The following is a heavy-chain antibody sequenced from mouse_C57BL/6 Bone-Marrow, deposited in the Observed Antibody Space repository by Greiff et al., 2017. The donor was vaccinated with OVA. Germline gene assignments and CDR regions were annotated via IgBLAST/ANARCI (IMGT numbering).Heavy chain of an antibody. V-gene: IGHV2-3*01. CDR2: IWGDGST. D-gene: IGHD2-3*01. Sequence: QVSMRGAVPGLVAPSQTLSITCTVSGFSLTSYGVSWVRQPPGKGLEWLGVIWGDGSTNYHSALISRLSISKDNSKSQVFLKLNSLQTDDTATYYCATSYDGYDEVAYWGQGTLVTVSA. CDR3: ATSYDGYDEVAY. CDR1: GFSLTSYG. J-gene: IGHJ3*01.